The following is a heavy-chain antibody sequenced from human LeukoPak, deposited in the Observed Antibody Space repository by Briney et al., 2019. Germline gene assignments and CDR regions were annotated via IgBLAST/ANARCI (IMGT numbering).Heavy chain of an antibody. Sequence: SETLSLTCTVSGGSISTYYWSWVRQSPGKGLEWIGHIYYSGSTNYNPSLKSRVAMSVDTSKNQFSLKLSSVTAADTAVYYCARRRWGYCSGGSCYNDYWGQGTLVTVSS. CDR3: ARRRWGYCSGGSCYNDY. V-gene: IGHV4-59*12. J-gene: IGHJ4*02. CDR1: GGSISTYY. D-gene: IGHD2-15*01. CDR2: IYYSGST.